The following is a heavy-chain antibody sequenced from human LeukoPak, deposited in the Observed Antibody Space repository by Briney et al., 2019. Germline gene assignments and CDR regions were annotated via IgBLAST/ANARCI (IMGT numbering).Heavy chain of an antibody. J-gene: IGHJ6*02. CDR1: GITFSSYW. CDR3: VRDMDV. Sequence: GGSLRLSCAASGITFSSYWMTWVRQAPGKGLEWVANINQDGHEKNYVDSVKGRFTISRDNPKNSLYLQMNSLRAEDTAVYFCVRDMDVWAQGTTVTVSS. CDR2: INQDGHEK. V-gene: IGHV3-7*05.